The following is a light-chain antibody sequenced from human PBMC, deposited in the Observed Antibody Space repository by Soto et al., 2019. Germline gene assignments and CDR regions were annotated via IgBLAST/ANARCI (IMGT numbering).Light chain of an antibody. CDR1: SSDVGGYNY. J-gene: IGLJ1*01. V-gene: IGLV2-14*01. Sequence: QSALTQPASVSGSPGQSITISCTGTSSDVGGYNYVSWYQHHPGKAPKLMIYEVVNRPSGVSNRFSGSKSGITASLTISGLQAEDEADYYCTSYTSSRPLVFGTGTKLTVL. CDR2: EVV. CDR3: TSYTSSRPLV.